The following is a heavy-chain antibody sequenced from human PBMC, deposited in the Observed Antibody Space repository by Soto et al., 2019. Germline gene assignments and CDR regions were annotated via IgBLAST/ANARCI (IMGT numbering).Heavy chain of an antibody. CDR2: IYHSGGT. Sequence: SEPLSLTCTVSGGSIISGDYYWSWIRQPPGKGLEWIGEIYHSGGTNYNPSLKSRVTISVDKSKNQFSLKLSSVTAADTAVYYCARTRIVAAGTAQTRKKNLFDPWGQGTLVTVS. V-gene: IGHV4-61*05. J-gene: IGHJ5*02. CDR3: ARTRIVAAGTAQTRKKNLFDP. D-gene: IGHD6-13*01. CDR1: GGSIISGDYY.